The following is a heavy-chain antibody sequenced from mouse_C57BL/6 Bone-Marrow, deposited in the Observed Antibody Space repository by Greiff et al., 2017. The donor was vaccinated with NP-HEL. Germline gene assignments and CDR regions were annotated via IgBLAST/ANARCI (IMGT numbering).Heavy chain of an antibody. V-gene: IGHV1-50*01. CDR3: ARDWEALLGY. CDR2: IDPSDSYT. D-gene: IGHD4-1*01. Sequence: QVQLQQPGAELVKPGASVKLSCKASGYTFTSYWMQWVKQRPGQGLEWIGEIDPSDSYTNYNQKFKGKATLTVDTSSSTAYMQLSSLTSEDSAVYYCARDWEALLGYWGQGTTLTVSS. J-gene: IGHJ2*01. CDR1: GYTFTSYW.